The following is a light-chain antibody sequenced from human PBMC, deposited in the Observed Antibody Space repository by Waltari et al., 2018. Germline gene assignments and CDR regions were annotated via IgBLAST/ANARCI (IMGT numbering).Light chain of an antibody. CDR3: QTWGSGAVV. J-gene: IGLJ3*02. Sequence: SYELTQPPSVSVSPGPPARITCSGDNLGNKYASWYQQRPGQSPILVIYQDDKRPSGIPERFSGSSSGDTATLTISGTQAVDEADYYCQTWGSGAVVFGGGTKVTVL. CDR2: QDD. V-gene: IGLV3-1*01. CDR1: NLGNKY.